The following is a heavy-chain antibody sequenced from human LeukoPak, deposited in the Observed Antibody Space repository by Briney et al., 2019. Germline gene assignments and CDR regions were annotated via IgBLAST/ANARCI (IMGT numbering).Heavy chain of an antibody. CDR3: ARGRYSAGDNWFDP. CDR1: GGSITSSY. D-gene: IGHD3-9*01. J-gene: IGHJ5*02. CDR2: IHYTGST. Sequence: PSETLSLTCTVSGGSITSSYWSWIRQSPGKGPEWIGYIHYTGSTNYNPSLKSRVTMLIDTSKNQFSLKLSSVTAADTAVYYCARGRYSAGDNWFDPWGQGILVTVSS. V-gene: IGHV4-59*01.